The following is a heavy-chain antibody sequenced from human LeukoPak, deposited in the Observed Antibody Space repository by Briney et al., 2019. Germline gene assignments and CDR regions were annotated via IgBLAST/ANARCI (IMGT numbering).Heavy chain of an antibody. V-gene: IGHV1-2*02. CDR1: GYSFTGYY. CDR3: ARAGHAAAAAHYYYYYMDV. Sequence: ASVKVSCKASGYSFTGYYMHWVRQAAGQGLEWMGWINPNSGGTNYAQKFQGRVTMTRDTSISTAYMELSRLRSDDTAVYYRARAGHAAAAAHYYYYYMDVWGKGTAVTVSS. D-gene: IGHD6-13*01. CDR2: INPNSGGT. J-gene: IGHJ6*03.